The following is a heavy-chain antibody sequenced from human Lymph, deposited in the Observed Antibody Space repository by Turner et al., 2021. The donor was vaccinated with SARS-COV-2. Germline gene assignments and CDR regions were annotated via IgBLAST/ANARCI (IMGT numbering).Heavy chain of an antibody. CDR2: ISGSGGDT. CDR1: GFTFSSYA. J-gene: IGHJ4*02. V-gene: IGHV3-23*01. D-gene: IGHD3-22*01. CDR3: AKVVRGAMIVVVIPYFDY. Sequence: EVQLLESGGGLVQPGGSLRLSCAASGFTFSSYAMSWVRQAPGKGLEWVSAISGSGGDTYYADSVKGRFTISRDNSKNTLYLQMNSLRAEDTAVYYCAKVVRGAMIVVVIPYFDYWGQGTLVTVSS.